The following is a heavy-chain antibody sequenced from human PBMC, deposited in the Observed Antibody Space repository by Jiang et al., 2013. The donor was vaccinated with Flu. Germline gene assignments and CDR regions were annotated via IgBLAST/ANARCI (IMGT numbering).Heavy chain of an antibody. Sequence: GPGLVKPSETLSLTCTVSGGSISSSSYYWGWIRQPPGKGLEWIGSIYYSGSTYYNPSLKSRVTISVDTSKNQFSLKLSSVTAADTAVYYCARVGTTTRLRYIPVNWFDPWGQGTPGHRLL. D-gene: IGHD3-9*01. CDR2: IYYSGST. CDR1: GGSISSSSYY. CDR3: ARVGTTTRLRYIPVNWFDP. J-gene: IGHJ5*02. V-gene: IGHV4-39*01.